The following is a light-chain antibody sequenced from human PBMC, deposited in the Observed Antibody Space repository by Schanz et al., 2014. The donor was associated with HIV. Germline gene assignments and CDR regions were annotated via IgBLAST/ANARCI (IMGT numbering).Light chain of an antibody. V-gene: IGKV1-27*01. CDR1: QSIRNY. CDR2: GAS. Sequence: DIQMTQSPSYLSASVGDRVTITCRASQSIRNYLAWYQQRPGRAPNLLIYGASTLHSGVPSRFSGSGSGTTFTLTITSLLFEDSATYYCQQTYIVTPYTFGQGTKVE. J-gene: IGKJ2*01. CDR3: QQTYIVTPYT.